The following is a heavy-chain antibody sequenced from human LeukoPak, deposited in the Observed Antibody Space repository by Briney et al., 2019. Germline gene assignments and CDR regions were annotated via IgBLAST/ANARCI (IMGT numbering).Heavy chain of an antibody. V-gene: IGHV1-69*05. CDR3: AQQLDWFDP. CDR1: GGTFSSYA. J-gene: IGHJ5*02. CDR2: IIPIFGTA. D-gene: IGHD6-6*01. Sequence: SVTVSCKASGGTFSSYAIIWVRQARGQGLEWMGGIIPIFGTANYAQKFQGRVTITTDESTSTAYMELSSLRSEDTAVYYCAQQLDWFDPWGQGTLVTVSS.